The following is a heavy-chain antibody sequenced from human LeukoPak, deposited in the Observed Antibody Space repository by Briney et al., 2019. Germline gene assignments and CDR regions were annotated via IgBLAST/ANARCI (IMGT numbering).Heavy chain of an antibody. J-gene: IGHJ5*02. D-gene: IGHD6-13*01. CDR2: INHSGST. CDR1: GGSISSGGYY. V-gene: IGHV4-30-2*01. CDR3: ARSLRRIAAAGNWFDP. Sequence: PSQTLSLTCTVSGGSISSGGYYWSWIRQPPGKGLEWIGEINHSGSTNYNPSLKSRVTISVDTSKNQFSLKLSSVTAADTAVYYCARSLRRIAAAGNWFDPWGQGTLVTVSS.